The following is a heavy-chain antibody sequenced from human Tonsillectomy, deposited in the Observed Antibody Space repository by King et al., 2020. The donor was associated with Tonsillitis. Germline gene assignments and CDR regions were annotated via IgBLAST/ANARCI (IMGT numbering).Heavy chain of an antibody. CDR1: GFTFSSSG. CDR3: ASSPYGDYVLFGDY. CDR2: LSEDGNNK. D-gene: IGHD4-17*01. V-gene: IGHV3-30*03. J-gene: IGHJ4*02. Sequence: VQLVESGGGVVRPGRSLRLSCAASGFTFSSSGMHWVRQAPGKGLEWVALLSEDGNNKYYADSVKGRFTISRDNSKNTLYLQMNSLRAEDTAVYYCASSPYGDYVLFGDYWGQGTLVTVSS.